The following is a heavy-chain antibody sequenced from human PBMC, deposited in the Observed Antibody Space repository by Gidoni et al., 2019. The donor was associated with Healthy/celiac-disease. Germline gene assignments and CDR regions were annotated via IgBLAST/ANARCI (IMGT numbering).Heavy chain of an antibody. CDR3: ARGLRYYYDSSGAFDI. CDR2: IKQDGSEK. CDR1: GCTFARHW. J-gene: IGHJ3*02. Sequence: EVQLVASGGGLVQPGVALVLPCAASGCTFARHWMSWARPGPGKGLEWVANIKQDGSEKYYVDSVKGRFTISRDNAKNSLYLQMNSLRAEDTAVYYCARGLRYYYDSSGAFDIWGQGTMVTVSS. V-gene: IGHV3-7*03. D-gene: IGHD3-22*01.